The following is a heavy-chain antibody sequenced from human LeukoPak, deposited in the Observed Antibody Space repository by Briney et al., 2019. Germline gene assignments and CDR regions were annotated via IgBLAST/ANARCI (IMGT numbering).Heavy chain of an antibody. CDR3: ARGVLRYFDWLSNRRTDAYYFDY. CDR2: MNPNSGNT. Sequence: ASVKVSCKASGYTFTSYDINWVRQATGQGLEWMGWMNPNSGNTGYAQKFQGRATMTRNTSISTAYMELSSLRSEDTVVYYCARGVLRYFDWLSNRRTDAYYFDYWGQGTLVTVSS. J-gene: IGHJ4*02. D-gene: IGHD3-9*01. CDR1: GYTFTSYD. V-gene: IGHV1-8*01.